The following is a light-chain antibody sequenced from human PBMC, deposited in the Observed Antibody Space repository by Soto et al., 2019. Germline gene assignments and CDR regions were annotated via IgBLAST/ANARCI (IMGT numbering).Light chain of an antibody. CDR1: STDVGDSNH. Sequence: QSVLTQPASVSGSPGQSITISCTGTSTDVGDSNHVSWYQHHPGKAPKLIIYEVSYRPSGVSNRFSGSKSAYTASLTISGHQAEDEADYRCKYQTTSGLRVFGTGTKLTVL. CDR2: EVS. CDR3: KYQTTSGLRV. V-gene: IGLV2-14*01. J-gene: IGLJ1*01.